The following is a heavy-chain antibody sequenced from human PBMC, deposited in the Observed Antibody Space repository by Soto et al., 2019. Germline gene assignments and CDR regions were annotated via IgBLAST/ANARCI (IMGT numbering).Heavy chain of an antibody. D-gene: IGHD4-17*01. V-gene: IGHV3-30*18. CDR2: ISYDGSNK. CDR1: GFTFSSYG. Sequence: QVQLVESGGGVVQPGRSLRLSCAASGFTFSSYGMHWVRQAPGKGLEWVAVISYDGSNKYYADSVKGRFTISRDNSKNALDQQMNSLRAEDTAVYYCAKDMMDDGGNEEFDYWGQGTLVTVAA. CDR3: AKDMMDDGGNEEFDY. J-gene: IGHJ4*02.